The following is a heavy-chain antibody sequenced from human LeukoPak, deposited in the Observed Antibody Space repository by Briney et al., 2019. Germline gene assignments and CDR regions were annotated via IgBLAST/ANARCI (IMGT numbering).Heavy chain of an antibody. CDR3: ARGPRLPQYFQY. V-gene: IGHV3-11*04. CDR2: ISSSGSTI. CDR1: GFTFSDYY. Sequence: GFLRLSCAASGFTFSDYYMSWIRQAPGKGLEWVSYISSSGSTIYYADSVKGRFTISRDNAKNSLYLQMNSLRAEDTAVYYCARGPRLPQYFQYWGQGTLVTVSS. J-gene: IGHJ1*01. D-gene: IGHD3-16*01.